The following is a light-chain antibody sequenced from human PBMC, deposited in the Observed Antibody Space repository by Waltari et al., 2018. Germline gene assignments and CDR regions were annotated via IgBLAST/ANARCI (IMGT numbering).Light chain of an antibody. CDR2: GAS. J-gene: IGKJ5*01. CDR3: QQYDDWLPIT. CDR1: RSVNFN. V-gene: IGKV3-15*01. Sequence: EIGMTQSPVTLSVSPGERVTLSCRTSRSVNFNLAWYQQKPGQAPRLLIYGASTRATAVPARFSGSGSGKEFTLTISSLQSEDFAVYYCQQYDDWLPITFGQGTRLDIK.